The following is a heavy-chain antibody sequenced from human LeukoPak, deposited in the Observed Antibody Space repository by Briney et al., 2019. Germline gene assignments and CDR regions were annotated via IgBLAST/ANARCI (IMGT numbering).Heavy chain of an antibody. Sequence: GASVKVSCKASGGTFSSYAISWVRQAPGQGLEWMGRIIPILGIANYAQKFQGRVTITADKSTSTAYMELSSLRSEDTAVYYCARDIGSSGWPYIDSWGQGTLVTVSS. CDR2: IIPILGIA. CDR3: ARDIGSSGWPYIDS. V-gene: IGHV1-69*04. J-gene: IGHJ4*02. D-gene: IGHD6-19*01. CDR1: GGTFSSYA.